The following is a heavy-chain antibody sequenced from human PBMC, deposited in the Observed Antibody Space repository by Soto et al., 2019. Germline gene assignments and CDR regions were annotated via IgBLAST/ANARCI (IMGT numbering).Heavy chain of an antibody. V-gene: IGHV3-9*01. CDR1: GFTFEDYA. J-gene: IGHJ6*02. Sequence: GGSLRLSCAASGFTFEDYAMHWVRQAPGKGLEWVSGISWNSGSIGYADSVKGRFTISRDNAKNSLYLQMNSLRAEDTALYYCAKDSTYYYYYGMDVWGQGTTVTVSS. CDR3: AKDSTYYYYYGMDV. CDR2: ISWNSGSI.